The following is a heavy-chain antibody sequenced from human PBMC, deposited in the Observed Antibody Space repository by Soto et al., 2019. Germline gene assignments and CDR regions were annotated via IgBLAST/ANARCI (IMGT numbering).Heavy chain of an antibody. V-gene: IGHV4-34*01. Sequence: SETLSLTCTVSGRSLSMYYWSWIRQPPGTGLEWIGEINHSGSTNYNPSLKSRVTISVDTSKNQFSLKLTSVTAADTAVYYCARDKITGLFDYWGQGTLVTVSS. CDR3: ARDKITGLFDY. CDR1: GRSLSMYY. D-gene: IGHD2-8*02. CDR2: INHSGST. J-gene: IGHJ4*02.